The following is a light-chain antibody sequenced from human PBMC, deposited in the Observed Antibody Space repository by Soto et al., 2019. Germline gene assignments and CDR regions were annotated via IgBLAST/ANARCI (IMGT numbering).Light chain of an antibody. CDR3: SSYTITSTLVV. Sequence: QSALTQPASVSGSPGQSITISCTGTSSDVGGYNYVSWYQQHPGKAPKLMVYDVSNRPSGVSNRFSGSRSGNKASLTISGLQAEDEADYYCSSYTITSTLVVFGGGTKLTVL. CDR2: DVS. CDR1: SSDVGGYNY. V-gene: IGLV2-14*01. J-gene: IGLJ2*01.